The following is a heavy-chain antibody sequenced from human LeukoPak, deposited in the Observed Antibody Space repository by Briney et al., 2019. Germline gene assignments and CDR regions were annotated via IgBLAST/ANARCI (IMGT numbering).Heavy chain of an antibody. V-gene: IGHV1-18*01. J-gene: IGHJ4*02. Sequence: GASVKVSCKASGYTFTSYISWVRQAPGQGPEWMGWISAYNGNTNYAQKLQGRVTMTTDTSTSTAYMELRSLRSDDTAVYYCARDTNYYDSSGYLYYFDYWGQGTLVTVSS. CDR2: ISAYNGNT. CDR3: ARDTNYYDSSGYLYYFDY. CDR1: GYTFTSY. D-gene: IGHD3-22*01.